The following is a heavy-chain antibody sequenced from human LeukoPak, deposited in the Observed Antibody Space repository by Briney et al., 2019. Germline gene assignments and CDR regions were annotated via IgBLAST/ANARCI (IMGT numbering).Heavy chain of an antibody. J-gene: IGHJ4*02. CDR1: GFTFSSYS. V-gene: IGHV3-21*01. CDR2: ISSSSSYT. CDR3: AGDSYGYNY. Sequence: GGSLRLSCAASGFTFSSYSMNWVRQAPGKGLEWVSSISSSSSYTYYADSVKGRFTISRDNAKNSLYLQMNSLRAEDTAVYYCAGDSYGYNYWGQGTLVTVSS. D-gene: IGHD5-18*01.